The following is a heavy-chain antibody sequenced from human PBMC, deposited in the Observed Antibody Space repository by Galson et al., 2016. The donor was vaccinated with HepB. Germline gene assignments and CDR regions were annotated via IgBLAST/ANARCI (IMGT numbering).Heavy chain of an antibody. D-gene: IGHD2-2*01. Sequence: LRLSCAASGFTFSSYAMSWVRQAPGKGLEWVSAISGSGGNTKYADSVKGRFTIPRDKSKNTLFLQMNSLRAEDTAVYYCAKDSIIQLPIQSYYYYYGMDVWGHGTTVTVSS. CDR1: GFTFSSYA. CDR2: ISGSGGNT. V-gene: IGHV3-23*01. J-gene: IGHJ6*02. CDR3: AKDSIIQLPIQSYYYYYGMDV.